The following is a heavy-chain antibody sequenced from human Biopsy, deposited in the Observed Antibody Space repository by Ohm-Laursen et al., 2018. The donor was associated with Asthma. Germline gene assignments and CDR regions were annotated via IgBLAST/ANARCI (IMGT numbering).Heavy chain of an antibody. D-gene: IGHD1-14*01. CDR2: IKHDGTEK. CDR1: GFTFGDYW. CDR3: ARGGPELPTELDY. J-gene: IGHJ4*02. Sequence: GSLRLSCAASGFTFGDYWMSWVRQVPGKGLEWVANIKHDGTEKNHVDSLKGRFTISRDNAKNSLYLQMNSLRAEDTAVYYCARGGPELPTELDYWGPGTLVTVSS. V-gene: IGHV3-7*01.